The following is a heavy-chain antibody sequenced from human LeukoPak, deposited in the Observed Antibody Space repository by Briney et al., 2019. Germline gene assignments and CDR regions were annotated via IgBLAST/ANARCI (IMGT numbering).Heavy chain of an antibody. V-gene: IGHV3-23*01. CDR1: GFTFGSHA. Sequence: GGSLRLSCAASGFTFGSHAISWVRQAPGKELEWVSGISGGGDNTLYADSVKGRFTISRDNSKNTLYVQVNSLGTEDTAAYYCAKGSYYDSSGSFYFDYWGQGTLVTVSS. J-gene: IGHJ4*02. CDR3: AKGSYYDSSGSFYFDY. CDR2: ISGGGDNT. D-gene: IGHD3-22*01.